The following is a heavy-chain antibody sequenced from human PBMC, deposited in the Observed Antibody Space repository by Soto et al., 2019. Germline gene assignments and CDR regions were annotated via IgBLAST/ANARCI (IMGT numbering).Heavy chain of an antibody. J-gene: IGHJ6*02. CDR3: ARDLYSSTNYGMDV. CDR1: GGSISSGGYY. D-gene: IGHD6-13*01. V-gene: IGHV4-31*03. Sequence: PSETLSLTCTVSGGSISSGGYYWSWIRQHPGKGLEWIGYIYYSGSTYYNPSLKSRVTISVDTSKNQFSLKPSSVTAADTAVYYCARDLYSSTNYGMDVWGQGTTVTVSS. CDR2: IYYSGST.